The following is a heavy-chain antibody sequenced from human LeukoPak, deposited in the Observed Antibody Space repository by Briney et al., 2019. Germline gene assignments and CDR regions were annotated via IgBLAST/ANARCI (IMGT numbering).Heavy chain of an antibody. CDR2: IWYDGSNK. CDR3: ARADIVATSLDY. V-gene: IGHV3-33*01. CDR1: GFTFSSYG. J-gene: IGHJ4*02. D-gene: IGHD5-12*01. Sequence: GGSLRLSCAASGFTFSSYGMHWVRQAPGKGLEWVAVIWYDGSNKYYADSVKGRFTIPRDNSKNPLYLQMNSLRAEDTAVYYCARADIVATSLDYWGQGTLVTVSS.